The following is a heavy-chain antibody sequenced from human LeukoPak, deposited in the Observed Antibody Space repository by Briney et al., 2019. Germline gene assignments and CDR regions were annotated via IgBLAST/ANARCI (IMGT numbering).Heavy chain of an antibody. CDR2: INCDSCGT. D-gene: IGHD6-13*01. CDR3: VGSNWAAGAAFDS. CDR1: GYTFTAYY. V-gene: IGHV1-2*02. J-gene: IGHJ4*02. Sequence: DSVKVSCKASGYTFTAYYMHWVRQAPGQGLEWMGWINCDSCGTENSRNYRGRVTKPRDTSISTAYMELTRLTSDDRPVCYFVGSNWAAGAAFDSWGQGTQVAVS.